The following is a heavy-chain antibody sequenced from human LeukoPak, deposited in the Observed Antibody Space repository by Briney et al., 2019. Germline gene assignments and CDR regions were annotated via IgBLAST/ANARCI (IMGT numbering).Heavy chain of an antibody. Sequence: PGGSLRLSCAAPGFTFTSYAMSWGRQAPGKGLGWVSAISGSVGITYNADSVKGRFTISRDNSKNTLYLQMDSLRVEDTAVYYCARDRISRGSSTWGLFDYWGQGTLVTVSS. CDR3: ARDRISRGSSTWGLFDY. J-gene: IGHJ4*02. CDR2: ISGSVGIT. V-gene: IGHV3-23*01. D-gene: IGHD2-2*01. CDR1: GFTFTSYA.